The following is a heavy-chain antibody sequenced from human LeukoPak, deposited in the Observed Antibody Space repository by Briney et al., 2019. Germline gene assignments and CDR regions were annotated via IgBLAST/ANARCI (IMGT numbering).Heavy chain of an antibody. Sequence: GRSLRLSCAASGFTFSDYYMSWIRQAPGKGLEWVSYISSSGNTIYYADSVKGRFTISRDNAKNSLYLQMNSLRAEDTAVYYCVRSTRRDSEIALAEYFQHWGQGTLVTVSS. V-gene: IGHV3-11*01. D-gene: IGHD1-26*01. CDR2: ISSSGNTI. CDR1: GFTFSDYY. CDR3: VRSTRRDSEIALAEYFQH. J-gene: IGHJ1*01.